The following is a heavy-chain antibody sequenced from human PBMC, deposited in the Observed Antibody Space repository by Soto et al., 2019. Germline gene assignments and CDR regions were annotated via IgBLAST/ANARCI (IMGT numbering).Heavy chain of an antibody. V-gene: IGHV3-30*03. Sequence: VGSLRLSCAASGFTFSSYGMHWVRQAPGKGLEWVAVISYDGSNKYYADSVKGRFTISRDNSKRTLYLQMNSLRAEDTAIYYCATDPRGPDYWGQGTQVTVSS. CDR2: ISYDGSNK. CDR3: ATDPRGPDY. CDR1: GFTFSSYG. J-gene: IGHJ4*02.